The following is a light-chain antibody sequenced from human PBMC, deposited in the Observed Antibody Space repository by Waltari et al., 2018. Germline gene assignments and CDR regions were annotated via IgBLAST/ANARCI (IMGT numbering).Light chain of an antibody. CDR1: ITDFGPYNY. CDR3: SSYTTSGTLI. J-gene: IGLJ2*01. Sequence: QSALTQPASVSGSPGPSITIPCTGTITDFGPYNYVSWYQQHPGKPPQLIIYAVTKRPSGVSNRFSGSKSGTTASLTISGLQAEDEADFYCSSYTTSGTLIFGGGTKLTVL. V-gene: IGLV2-14*03. CDR2: AVT.